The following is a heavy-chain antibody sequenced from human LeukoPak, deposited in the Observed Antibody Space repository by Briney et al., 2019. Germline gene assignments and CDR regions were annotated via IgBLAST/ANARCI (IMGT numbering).Heavy chain of an antibody. V-gene: IGHV4-4*07. CDR3: ARTSWVAAYLSGNYYYYYYMDV. CDR2: IYTSGST. CDR1: GGSISSYY. D-gene: IGHD2-15*01. J-gene: IGHJ6*03. Sequence: SETLYLTCTVSGGSISSYYWSWIRQPAGNGLEWIGRIYTSGSTNYNPSLKTRVTMSVDTSNNQFSLKLTSVTAADTAVYYCARTSWVAAYLSGNYYYYYYMDVWGKGTTVTVSS.